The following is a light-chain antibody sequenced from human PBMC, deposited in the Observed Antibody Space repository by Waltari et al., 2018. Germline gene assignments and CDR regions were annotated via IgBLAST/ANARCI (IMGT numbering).Light chain of an antibody. V-gene: IGKV3-20*01. Sequence: EIVLTQSPGSLSSSPGERVTLSCRASQSFSRALAWYQQKPGQAPRLLIFGASNRATGIPDRFSGSGSETDFSLTISRLDPEDFAVYYCQHYVRLPATFGRGTKVEIK. CDR3: QHYVRLPAT. J-gene: IGKJ1*01. CDR1: QSFSRA. CDR2: GAS.